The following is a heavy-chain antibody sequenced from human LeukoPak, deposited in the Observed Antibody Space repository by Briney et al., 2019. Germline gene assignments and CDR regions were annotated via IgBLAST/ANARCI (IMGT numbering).Heavy chain of an antibody. CDR1: GGSISSSSYY. D-gene: IGHD4-23*01. CDR3: ANSANYGGNSGYFDY. J-gene: IGHJ4*02. V-gene: IGHV4-39*01. Sequence: PSETLSLTCTVSGGSISSSSYYWGWIRQPPGKGLEWIGSIYYSGNTYYNPSLKSRVTVSIDTSKNQFSLKLSSVTAADTAVYYCANSANYGGNSGYFDYWGQGTLVTVSS. CDR2: IYYSGNT.